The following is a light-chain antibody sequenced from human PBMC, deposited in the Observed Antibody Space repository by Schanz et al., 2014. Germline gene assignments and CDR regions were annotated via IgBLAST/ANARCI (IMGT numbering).Light chain of an antibody. CDR3: HQYINSPFT. CDR1: QSVHRNY. CDR2: GAS. J-gene: IGKJ3*01. V-gene: IGKV3-20*01. Sequence: EIVLTQSPGTLSLSPGERATLSCRASQSVHRNYLAWHQQKPGQAPRLLIYGASRRATGIPDRFSGSGSGTDFTLTISRLEPEDFAVYYCHQYINSPFTFGPGTKLDLK.